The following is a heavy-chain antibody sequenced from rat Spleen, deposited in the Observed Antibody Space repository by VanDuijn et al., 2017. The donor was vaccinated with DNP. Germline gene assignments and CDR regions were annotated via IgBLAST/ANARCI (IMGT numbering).Heavy chain of an antibody. CDR1: KFTFADFY. V-gene: IGHV7-6*01. J-gene: IGHJ1*01. D-gene: IGHD1-12*01. CDR2: IRNKANSYTT. Sequence: EVKLLESGGGLVQPGGSLRLSCAASKFTFADFYMSWIRQSPGKAPEWLSFIRNKANSYTTDYNPSVKGRFTISRDDTQNVLYLQMNALRAEDTAIYYCAKHYRNSYALDFWGPGTMVTVSS. CDR3: AKHYRNSYALDF.